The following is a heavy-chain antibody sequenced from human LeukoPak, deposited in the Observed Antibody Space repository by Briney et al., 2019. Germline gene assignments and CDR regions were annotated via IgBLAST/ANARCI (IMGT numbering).Heavy chain of an antibody. J-gene: IGHJ2*01. CDR2: IYTSGST. D-gene: IGHD4-17*01. V-gene: IGHV4-4*07. CDR3: ARTVTVTTSWCYFDL. Sequence: SETLSLTRTVSGGSISSNYWSWIRQPAGKGLEWIGRIYTSGSTNYNPSLKSRVTMSLDTSKNQFSLKLSSVTAADTAVYYCARTVTVTTSWCYFDLWGRGTLVTVSS. CDR1: GGSISSNY.